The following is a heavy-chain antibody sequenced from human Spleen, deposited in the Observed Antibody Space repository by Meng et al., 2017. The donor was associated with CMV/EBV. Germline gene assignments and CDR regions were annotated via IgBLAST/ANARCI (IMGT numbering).Heavy chain of an antibody. Sequence: ASVQVSCKTSGYIFPGYNVHWVRQAPGQGLEWMGWINPNSGGTNYAQRFHGRVTLTRDTSSSTAYMEVSRLTSDDTAVYYCARDSGTTDYFYYGLDVWGQGTTVTVSS. CDR3: ARDSGTTDYFYYGLDV. D-gene: IGHD1-7*01. CDR2: INPNSGGT. J-gene: IGHJ6*02. CDR1: GYIFPGYN. V-gene: IGHV1-2*02.